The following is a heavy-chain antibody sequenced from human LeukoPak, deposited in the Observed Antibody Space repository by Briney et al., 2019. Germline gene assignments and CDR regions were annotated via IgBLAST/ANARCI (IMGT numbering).Heavy chain of an antibody. CDR1: GGSISSNNYY. V-gene: IGHV4-39*07. J-gene: IGHJ5*02. Sequence: SETLSLTCTVSGGSISSNNYYWGWIRQPPGKGLEWVGSFYYSGSTYYNPSLKSQVSISIDTSKNQFSLRLTSVTAADTAVYYCARDQRIQLWYPRWFDPWGQGTLVTVSS. CDR2: FYYSGST. D-gene: IGHD5-18*01. CDR3: ARDQRIQLWYPRWFDP.